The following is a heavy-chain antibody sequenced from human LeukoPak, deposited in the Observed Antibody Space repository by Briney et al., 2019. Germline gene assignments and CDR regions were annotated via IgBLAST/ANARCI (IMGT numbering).Heavy chain of an antibody. J-gene: IGHJ6*04. CDR2: ISFDGSNK. D-gene: IGHD3-10*01. Sequence: GRCLRLSCAASGFTFSSYGMHWVRHAPGKGRGWVAVISFDGSNKYYADSVKGRFAISRDNSKNTLYLQMNSLRAEDTAVYYCAKDLSTVRGVIIYYYGMDVWGKGTTVTVSS. CDR1: GFTFSSYG. CDR3: AKDLSTVRGVIIYYYGMDV. V-gene: IGHV3-30*18.